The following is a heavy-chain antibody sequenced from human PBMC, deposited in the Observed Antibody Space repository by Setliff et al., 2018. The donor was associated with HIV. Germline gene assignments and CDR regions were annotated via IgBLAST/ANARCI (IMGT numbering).Heavy chain of an antibody. CDR2: IKSDGTDE. CDR3: ARDTCDTPSCYAGPRFVY. CDR1: GFSFNNYY. V-gene: IGHV3-7*01. Sequence: GGSLRLSCIASGFSFNNYYMTWVRQAPGKGLEWVGNIKSDGTDEYYVDSVRGRLTISRDNARNSLFLQMNSLRVEDTAVYYCARDTCDTPSCYAGPRFVYWGQGNLVTVSS. J-gene: IGHJ4*02. D-gene: IGHD2-2*01.